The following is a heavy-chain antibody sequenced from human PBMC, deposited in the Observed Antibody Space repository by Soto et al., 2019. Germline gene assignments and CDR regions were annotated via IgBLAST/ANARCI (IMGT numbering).Heavy chain of an antibody. D-gene: IGHD2-21*01. CDR2: ISYDGSNK. J-gene: IGHJ4*02. Sequence: VQLLESGGGLVHPGGSLRLSCAASGFTFSSYAMHWVRQAPGKGLEWVAVISYDGSNKYYADSVKGRFTISRDNSKNTLYLQMNSLRAEDTAVYYCARDGRGGGVDYFDYWGQGTLVTVSS. CDR1: GFTFSSYA. CDR3: ARDGRGGGVDYFDY. V-gene: IGHV3-30-3*01.